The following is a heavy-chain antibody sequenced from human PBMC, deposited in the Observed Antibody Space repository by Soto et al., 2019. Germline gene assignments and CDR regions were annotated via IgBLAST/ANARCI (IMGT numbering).Heavy chain of an antibody. V-gene: IGHV5-51*01. CDR2: IYPGDSKT. CDR3: AKGAWLDF. CDR1: GFSFTTYW. Sequence: GESLKISCKGSGFSFTTYWIASVRQMPGKGLEWMGIIYPGDSKTTYYADSVRGRFTISRDNSRNTLYLQMNSLRADDTALYYCAKGAWLDFWGRGTLVTVSS. J-gene: IGHJ4*02. D-gene: IGHD1-26*01.